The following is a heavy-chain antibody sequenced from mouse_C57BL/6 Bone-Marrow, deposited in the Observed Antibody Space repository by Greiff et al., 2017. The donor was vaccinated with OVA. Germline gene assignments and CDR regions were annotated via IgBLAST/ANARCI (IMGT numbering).Heavy chain of an antibody. CDR3: ARDAPNWDGGYAMDY. J-gene: IGHJ4*01. V-gene: IGHV7-1*01. CDR2: SRNKANDYTT. Sequence: EVMLVESGGGLVQSGRSPRLSCATSGFTFSDFYMEWVRQAPGKGLAWIAASRNKANDYTTEYSASVKGRSIVSRDTSQSILYLQMNALRAEDTAIYYCARDAPNWDGGYAMDYWGQGTSVTVSS. D-gene: IGHD4-1*02. CDR1: GFTFSDFY.